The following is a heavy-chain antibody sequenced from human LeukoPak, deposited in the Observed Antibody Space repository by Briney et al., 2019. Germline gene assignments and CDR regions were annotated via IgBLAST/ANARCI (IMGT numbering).Heavy chain of an antibody. J-gene: IGHJ6*03. CDR1: GFSFRGSG. CDR3: AKERGARIAAAVSLVRKNYYYYYMDV. D-gene: IGHD6-13*01. CDR2: IRYDGNYR. V-gene: IGHV3-30*02. Sequence: GGSLRLSCAASGFSFRGSGIHWVRQAPGKGLEWVAFIRYDGNYRFYADSVKGRFTISRDSSNNTLYLQMNSLRAEDTAVYYCAKERGARIAAAVSLVRKNYYYYYMDVWGKGTTVTVSS.